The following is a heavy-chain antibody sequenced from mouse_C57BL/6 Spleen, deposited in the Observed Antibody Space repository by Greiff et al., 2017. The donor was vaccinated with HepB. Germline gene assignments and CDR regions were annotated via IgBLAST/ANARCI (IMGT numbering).Heavy chain of an antibody. CDR2: IYPGDGDT. Sequence: QVQLQQSGPELVKPGASVKISCKASGYAFSSSWMNWVKQRPGKGLEWIGRIYPGDGDTNYNGKFKGKATLTADKSSSTAYLQLSSLPSEDSAVYFCARVDSSGSFDYWGQGTTLTVSS. V-gene: IGHV1-82*01. J-gene: IGHJ2*01. CDR3: ARVDSSGSFDY. D-gene: IGHD3-2*02. CDR1: GYAFSSSW.